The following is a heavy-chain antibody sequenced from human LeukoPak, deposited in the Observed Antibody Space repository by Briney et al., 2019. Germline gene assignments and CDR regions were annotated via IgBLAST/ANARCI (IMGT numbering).Heavy chain of an antibody. V-gene: IGHV4-39*01. CDR2: IYYSGST. CDR1: GGPISSNSYY. D-gene: IGHD3-10*01. J-gene: IGHJ5*02. Sequence: SENLSLTCAVSGGPISSNSYYWGWIRQPPGKGLEWIGSIYYSGSTYYNPSLKSRVTISVDTSKNQFSLKLSSVTAADTAVYYCARLSALLNGFDPWGQGTLVTVSS. CDR3: ARLSALLNGFDP.